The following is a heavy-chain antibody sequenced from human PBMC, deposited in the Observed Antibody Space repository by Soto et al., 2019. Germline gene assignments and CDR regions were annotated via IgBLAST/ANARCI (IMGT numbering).Heavy chain of an antibody. CDR3: ARDALPELGMSYDAFDI. J-gene: IGHJ3*02. V-gene: IGHV3-21*01. Sequence: GWSLRLSCAASGFTFSSYSMNLVRQAPGKGLEWVSSISSSSSYIYYADSVKGRFTISRDNAKNSLYLQMNSLRAEDTAVYYCARDALPELGMSYDAFDIWGQGTMVTVSS. CDR1: GFTFSSYS. CDR2: ISSSSSYI. D-gene: IGHD6-13*01.